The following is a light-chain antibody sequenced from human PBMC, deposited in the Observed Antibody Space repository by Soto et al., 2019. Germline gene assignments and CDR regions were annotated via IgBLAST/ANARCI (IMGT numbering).Light chain of an antibody. CDR1: QSVSSN. CDR3: QQYNNWPRT. V-gene: IGKV3-15*01. Sequence: EIAMTQSPATLSVSPGERVTLSCRASQSVSSNLAWYQQKPGQAPRLLIYGASTRATGIPARLSGSGSGTEFTLTISSLQSEDFVVYYCQQYNNWPRTFGQGTKV. J-gene: IGKJ1*01. CDR2: GAS.